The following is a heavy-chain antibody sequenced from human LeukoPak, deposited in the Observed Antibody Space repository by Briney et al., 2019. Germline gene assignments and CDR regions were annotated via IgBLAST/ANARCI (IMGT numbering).Heavy chain of an antibody. CDR1: GYTFTDYY. J-gene: IGHJ4*02. D-gene: IGHD1-14*01. CDR3: ARVLARYGNLDY. CDR2: INPNSGGT. V-gene: IGHV1-2*02. Sequence: ASVKVSCKASGYTFTDYYIHWVRQAPGQGLEWMGWINPNSGGTNYTQKFQGRVTMTRDTSISTAYLELNRLTSDDTAVYYCARVLARYGNLDYWGQGILVTVSS.